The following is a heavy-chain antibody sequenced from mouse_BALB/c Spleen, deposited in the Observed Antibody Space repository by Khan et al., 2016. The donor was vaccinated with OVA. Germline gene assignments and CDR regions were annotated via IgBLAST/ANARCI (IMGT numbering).Heavy chain of an antibody. Sequence: QVKLQQPGAELARPGASVKMSCKASGYTFTSYTIHWIKQRPGQGLEWIGYINPSSGYTNYNQKFKDKATLTADKSSTTAYMQLSSLTSDDSAVYDCARDGAYYRNDGWFAYWGQGTLVTVSA. D-gene: IGHD2-14*01. CDR3: ARDGAYYRNDGWFAY. V-gene: IGHV1-4*01. J-gene: IGHJ3*01. CDR1: GYTFTSYT. CDR2: INPSSGYT.